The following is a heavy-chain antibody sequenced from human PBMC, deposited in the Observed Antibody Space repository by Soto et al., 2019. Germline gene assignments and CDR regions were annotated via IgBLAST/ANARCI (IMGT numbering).Heavy chain of an antibody. D-gene: IGHD2-2*01. CDR3: PPPVPAAIRVTD. J-gene: IGHJ4*02. CDR1: GFTFSSYG. Sequence: QVQLVESGGGVVQPGRSLRLSCAASGFTFSSYGMHWVRQAPGKGLEWVAVISYDGSNKYYADSVKGRFTISRDNSKNTLYLQMNSLRAEDTAVYYCPPPVPAAIRVTDWGQGTLVTVSS. CDR2: ISYDGSNK. V-gene: IGHV3-30*03.